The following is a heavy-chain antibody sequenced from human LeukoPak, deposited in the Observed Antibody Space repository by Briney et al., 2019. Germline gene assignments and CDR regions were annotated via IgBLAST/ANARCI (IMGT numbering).Heavy chain of an antibody. D-gene: IGHD3-22*01. CDR1: GFTFSSYS. Sequence: GGSLSLSCAASGFTFSSYSMKWVRQAPGKGLEWVSYISSSRSTIYYADLVKGRFTISRDNAKNSLYLQMNSLRDEDTAVYYCTTGGGSGYYRVYWGQGTLVTVSS. CDR3: TTGGGSGYYRVY. CDR2: ISSSRSTI. J-gene: IGHJ4*02. V-gene: IGHV3-48*02.